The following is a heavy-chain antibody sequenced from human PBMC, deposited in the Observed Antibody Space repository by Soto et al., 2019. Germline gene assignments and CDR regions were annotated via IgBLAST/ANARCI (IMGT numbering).Heavy chain of an antibody. D-gene: IGHD1-7*01. Sequence: GGSLRLSCAASGFTFSSYAMSWVRQAPGKGLEWVSAISGSGGSTYYADSVKGRFTISRDNSKNTLYLQMNSLRAEDTAVYYCAKDQFSPTGTSYYYYYYGMDVWGQGTTVTVS. CDR1: GFTFSSYA. J-gene: IGHJ6*02. CDR3: AKDQFSPTGTSYYYYYYGMDV. V-gene: IGHV3-23*01. CDR2: ISGSGGST.